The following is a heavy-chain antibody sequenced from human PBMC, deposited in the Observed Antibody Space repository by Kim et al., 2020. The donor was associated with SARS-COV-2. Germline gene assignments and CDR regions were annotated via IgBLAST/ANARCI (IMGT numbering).Heavy chain of an antibody. D-gene: IGHD3-22*01. CDR1: GFTFDDYA. CDR3: AKDIGGLYYYDSSGYYPYYYYGMDV. V-gene: IGHV3-43*02. J-gene: IGHJ6*02. Sequence: GGSLRLSCAASGFTFDDYAMHWVRQAPGKGLEWVSLISGDGGSTYYADSVKGRFTISRDNSKNSLYLQMNSLRTEDTALYYCAKDIGGLYYYDSSGYYPYYYYGMDVWGQGTTVTVSS. CDR2: ISGDGGST.